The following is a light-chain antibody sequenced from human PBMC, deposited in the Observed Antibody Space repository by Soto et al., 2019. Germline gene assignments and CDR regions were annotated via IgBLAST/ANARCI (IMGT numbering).Light chain of an antibody. Sequence: DIQMTQSPPSLSASVGDRVTITCRAGQTISSYLNWYQQKPGKAPKLLIYAASTLQSGVPSRFSGSGSGTDFTLIISSLQPEDFATYYCQQSHGIPYTFGQGTKLESK. CDR3: QQSHGIPYT. CDR1: QTISSY. V-gene: IGKV1-39*01. CDR2: AAS. J-gene: IGKJ2*01.